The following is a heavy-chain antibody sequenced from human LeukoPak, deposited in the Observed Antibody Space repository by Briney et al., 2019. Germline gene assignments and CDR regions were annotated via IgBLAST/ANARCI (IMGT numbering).Heavy chain of an antibody. Sequence: SETLSLTCAVYGGSFSGNFWTWIRQPPGKGLEWIGEINHSGSTNNNPSLKSRVTTSVDTSKNQFSLRLSSVTAADTAVYYCARLGSRGYYFDYWGQGTLVTVSS. J-gene: IGHJ4*02. V-gene: IGHV4-34*01. CDR3: ARLGSRGYYFDY. CDR1: GGSFSGNF. D-gene: IGHD6-13*01. CDR2: INHSGST.